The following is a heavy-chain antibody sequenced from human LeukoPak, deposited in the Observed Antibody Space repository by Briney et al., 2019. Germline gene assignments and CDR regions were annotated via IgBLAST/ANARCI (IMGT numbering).Heavy chain of an antibody. V-gene: IGHV3-7*01. CDR3: VRDGGVSGYDLLDY. D-gene: IGHD5-12*01. Sequence: GGSLRLSCTASGFIFSNYWMTWVRQAPGEGLEWVAQINQDGSKEYYIDSVKARFSIPRDNARNSLSLQMNSLRAEDTAVYYCVRDGGVSGYDLLDYWGQGTLVTVSS. CDR2: INQDGSKE. CDR1: GFIFSNYW. J-gene: IGHJ4*02.